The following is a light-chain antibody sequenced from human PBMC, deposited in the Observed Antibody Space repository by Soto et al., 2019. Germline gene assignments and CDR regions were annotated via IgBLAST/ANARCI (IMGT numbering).Light chain of an antibody. CDR1: FNDVRGYNY. J-gene: IGLJ3*02. V-gene: IGLV2-8*01. Sequence: QSALTQPPSASGSPGQSVTISCTGTFNDVRGYNYVSWYQQHPGKAPKVIIYEVYKRPSGVPDRFSGSKSGKTASLTVSGLQADDEADYYCSSYVGNNNLVFGGGTKLTVL. CDR3: SSYVGNNNLV. CDR2: EVY.